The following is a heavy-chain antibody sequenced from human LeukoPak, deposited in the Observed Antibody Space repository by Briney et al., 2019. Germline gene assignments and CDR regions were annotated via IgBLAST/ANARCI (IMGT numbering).Heavy chain of an antibody. D-gene: IGHD3-9*01. CDR3: ARLHYDVLTGPFDY. CDR1: GITVSTNY. J-gene: IGHJ4*02. Sequence: PGGSLRLSCAASGITVSTNYMSWVRQAPGKGLGWVSIIYSGGGTYYADSVKGQFTISRENSKNTLWLQMNSLRAEDTAVYYCARLHYDVLTGPFDYWGQGTLVTASS. CDR2: IYSGGGT. V-gene: IGHV3-66*04.